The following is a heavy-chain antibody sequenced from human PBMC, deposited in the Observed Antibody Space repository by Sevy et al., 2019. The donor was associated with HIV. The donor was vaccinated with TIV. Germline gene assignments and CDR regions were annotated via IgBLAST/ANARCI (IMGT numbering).Heavy chain of an antibody. J-gene: IGHJ5*02. CDR2: IYYSGST. CDR1: GGSISSSSYY. V-gene: IGHV4-39*01. Sequence: SETLSLTCTVSGGSISSSSYYWGWIRQPPGKGLEWIGSIYYSGSTYYNPSLKSRVTISVDTSKNQFSLKLSSVTAADTAVYYCASNLWGLYNWFDPWGQGTLVTVSS. D-gene: IGHD3-10*01. CDR3: ASNLWGLYNWFDP.